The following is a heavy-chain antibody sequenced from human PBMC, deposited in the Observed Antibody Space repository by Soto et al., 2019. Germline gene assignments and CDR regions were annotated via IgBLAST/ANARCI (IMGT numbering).Heavy chain of an antibody. CDR2: VSFDGSHK. J-gene: IGHJ5*01. Sequence: QVQLVQSGGGVVQPGGSLRLSCAASGFTFSSYAIHWVRQAPGKGLEWVADVSFDGSHKTYAVPVRGRFTISRDNSKKPVSLQLNSLRAEDTALYYCAKLGDAVSGYFDFWGQGTQVAVSS. D-gene: IGHD3-3*01. CDR1: GFTFSSYA. CDR3: AKLGDAVSGYFDF. V-gene: IGHV3-30*18.